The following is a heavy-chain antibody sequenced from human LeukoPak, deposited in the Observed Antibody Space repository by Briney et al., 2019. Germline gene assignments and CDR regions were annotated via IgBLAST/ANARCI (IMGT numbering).Heavy chain of an antibody. CDR3: AKARTSSWSYLES. Sequence: GGSLRLSCAASGFMFDDHTMHWVRQLPGKGLEWVSLISWEGSTTYYADSVKGRFTISRDTSKNSLFLQMNSLRTEDTALYYCAKARTSSWSYLESWGQGTLVTVSS. D-gene: IGHD6-13*01. CDR1: GFMFDDHT. V-gene: IGHV3-43*01. J-gene: IGHJ4*02. CDR2: ISWEGSTT.